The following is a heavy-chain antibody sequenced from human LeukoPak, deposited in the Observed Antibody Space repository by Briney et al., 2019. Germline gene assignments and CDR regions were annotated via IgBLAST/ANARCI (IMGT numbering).Heavy chain of an antibody. V-gene: IGHV3-33*01. D-gene: IGHD1-26*01. CDR2: IWYDGSNK. CDR3: ARQMTPHGNFDY. CDR1: GFTFSSYG. Sequence: GRSLRLSCAASGFTFSSYGMHWVRQAPGKGLEWVAVIWYDGSNKYYADSVKGRFTISRDNSKNTLYLQMDSLRAEDTAVYYCARQMTPHGNFDYWGREPWSPSPQ. J-gene: IGHJ4*02.